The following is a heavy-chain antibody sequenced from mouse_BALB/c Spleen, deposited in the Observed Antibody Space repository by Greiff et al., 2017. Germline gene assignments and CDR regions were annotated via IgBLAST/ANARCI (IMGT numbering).Heavy chain of an antibody. D-gene: IGHD1-1*01. CDR2: IYPGNGDT. CDR3: ARSYYYGSSYWYFDV. Sequence: QVQLQQPGAELVKPGASVKMSCKASGYTFTSYNMHWVKQTPGQGLEWIGAIYPGNGDTSYNQKFKGKATLTADKSSSTAYMQLSSLTSEDSAVYYCARSYYYGSSYWYFDVWGAGTTVTVSS. J-gene: IGHJ1*01. CDR1: GYTFTSYN. V-gene: IGHV1-12*01.